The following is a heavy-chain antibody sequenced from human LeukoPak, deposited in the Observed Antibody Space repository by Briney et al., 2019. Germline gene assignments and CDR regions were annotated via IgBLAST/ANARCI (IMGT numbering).Heavy chain of an antibody. CDR1: GDSVSSNSAA. J-gene: IGHJ5*02. Sequence: SQTLSLTCAISGDSVSSNSAAWNWIRQSPSRGLEWLGRTYYRSKWCNDYAVSVKSRITINPDTSKNQFSLQLNSVTPEDTAVYYCARVSLYSSGWYLDWFDPWGQGTLVTVSS. D-gene: IGHD6-19*01. V-gene: IGHV6-1*01. CDR2: TYYRSKWCN. CDR3: ARVSLYSSGWYLDWFDP.